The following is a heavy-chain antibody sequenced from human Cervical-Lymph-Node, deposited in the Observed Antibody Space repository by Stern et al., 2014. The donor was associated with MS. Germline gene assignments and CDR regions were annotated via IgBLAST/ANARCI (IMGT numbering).Heavy chain of an antibody. CDR1: GGSITSYY. Sequence: VQLVESGPGLVKPSETLSLTCTVSGGSITSYYWSWIRQPPGKGLAWIGPVYYTGSTNSNPSLKSRVTISVDTSKNQFSLKLRSVTAADTAVYYCARRGQYGSYPLYYYYGMDVWGQGTTVTVSS. CDR2: VYYTGST. V-gene: IGHV4-59*01. CDR3: ARRGQYGSYPLYYYYGMDV. J-gene: IGHJ6*02. D-gene: IGHD3-10*01.